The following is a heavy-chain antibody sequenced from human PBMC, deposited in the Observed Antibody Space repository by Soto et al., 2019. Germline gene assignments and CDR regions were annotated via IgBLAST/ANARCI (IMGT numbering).Heavy chain of an antibody. CDR1: GGSISSSSYY. CDR2: IYYSGST. V-gene: IGHV4-39*07. Sequence: SETLSLTCTVSGGSISSSSYYWGWIRQPPGKGLEWIGSIYYSGSTYYNPSLKSRVTISVDTSKNQFSLKLSSVTAADTAVYYCARVSGLYGDPKFDSWGQGTLVTVSS. D-gene: IGHD4-17*01. J-gene: IGHJ4*02. CDR3: ARVSGLYGDPKFDS.